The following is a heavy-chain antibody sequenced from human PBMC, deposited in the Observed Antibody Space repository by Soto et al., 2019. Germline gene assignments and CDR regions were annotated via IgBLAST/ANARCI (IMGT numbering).Heavy chain of an antibody. CDR2: IYYSGNT. D-gene: IGHD2-15*01. J-gene: IGHJ6*02. Sequence: SETLSLTCTVSGGSISSGGYCWSWIRQHPGKGLEWIGYIYYSGNTYYNPSLKSRVTISVDTSKNQFSLNLNSVTAADTAVYYCARRMQNYYGMDVWGQGTTVTVSS. CDR1: GGSISSGGYC. CDR3: ARRMQNYYGMDV. V-gene: IGHV4-31*03.